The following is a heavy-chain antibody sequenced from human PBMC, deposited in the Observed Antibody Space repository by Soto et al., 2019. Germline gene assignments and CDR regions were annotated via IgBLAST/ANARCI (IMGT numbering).Heavy chain of an antibody. CDR1: CYTFPSYV. Sequence: VHVSSNAPCYTFPSYVTSWARHAPAQGLEWIGWIIAYKVNTNYTPTLQSIVTITTYTPTSTAYMELRSLRFDDTAVYYCARDSSANIYGIGVAGVVGYKWFDPWGQGTLVTVSS. D-gene: IGHD6-19*01. CDR3: ARDSSANIYGIGVAGVVGYKWFDP. CDR2: IIAYKVNT. J-gene: IGHJ5*02. V-gene: IGHV1-18*01.